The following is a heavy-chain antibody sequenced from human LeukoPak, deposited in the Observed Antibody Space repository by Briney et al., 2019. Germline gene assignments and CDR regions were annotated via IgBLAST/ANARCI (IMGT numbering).Heavy chain of an antibody. Sequence: GGSLRLSCAASGFTFSSYEMNWARQAPGKGLEWVSYIDSSGSTIHYADSVKGRFTISRDNAKNSLYLQMNSLRAEDTAVYYCARTKEMATISYFDSWGQGTLVTVSS. CDR3: ARTKEMATISYFDS. CDR2: IDSSGSTI. J-gene: IGHJ4*02. D-gene: IGHD5-24*01. V-gene: IGHV3-48*03. CDR1: GFTFSSYE.